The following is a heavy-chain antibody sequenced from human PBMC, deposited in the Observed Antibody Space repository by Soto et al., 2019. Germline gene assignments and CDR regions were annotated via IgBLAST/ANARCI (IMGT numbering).Heavy chain of an antibody. V-gene: IGHV3-49*04. CDR2: IRSKPAGGTP. CDR1: GFTSGDYA. D-gene: IGHD2-2*01. Sequence: PGGSLRLSCTTSGFTSGDYALTWVRQAPARGLEWVGFIRSKPAGGTPEYAASVKGRFAMSRDDSKSIAYLQMDSLKTEDTGIYLCARIGPESGMRWFFDXWGQGTPVTVSX. J-gene: IGHJ4*02. CDR3: ARIGPESGMRWFFDX.